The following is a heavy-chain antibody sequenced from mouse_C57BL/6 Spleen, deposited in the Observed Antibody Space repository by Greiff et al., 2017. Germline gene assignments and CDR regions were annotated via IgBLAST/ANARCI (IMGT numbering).Heavy chain of an antibody. Sequence: QVQLQQPGAELVRPGSSVKLSCKASGYTFTSYWMDWVKQRPGQGLEWIGNIYPSDSETHYNQKFKDKATLTVDKSSSTAYMQLSSLTSEDSAVYYCARFTTVVADYWGQGTTLTVSS. D-gene: IGHD1-1*01. CDR1: GYTFTSYW. CDR2: IYPSDSET. CDR3: ARFTTVVADY. J-gene: IGHJ2*01. V-gene: IGHV1-61*01.